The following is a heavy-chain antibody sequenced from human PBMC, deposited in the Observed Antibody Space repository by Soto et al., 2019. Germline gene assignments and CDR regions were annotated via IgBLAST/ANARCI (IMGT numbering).Heavy chain of an antibody. CDR3: ARAEERITGTKVSAFDI. CDR1: GFTFSSYS. J-gene: IGHJ3*02. D-gene: IGHD1-7*01. CDR2: ISSSSSYI. Sequence: GGSLRLSCAASGFTFSSYSMNWVRQAPGKGLEWVSSISSSSSYIYYADSVKGRFTISRDNAKNSLYRQMNSLRAEDTAVYYCARAEERITGTKVSAFDIWGQGTMVTVSS. V-gene: IGHV3-21*01.